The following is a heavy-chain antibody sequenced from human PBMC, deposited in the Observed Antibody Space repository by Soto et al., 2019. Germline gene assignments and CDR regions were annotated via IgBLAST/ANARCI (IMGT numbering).Heavy chain of an antibody. J-gene: IGHJ6*02. CDR1: GGSISSGSYY. CDR2: IYYSGST. CDR3: ATRTDYYYPSGSLGGMDV. D-gene: IGHD3-10*01. V-gene: IGHV4-31*03. Sequence: QVQLQESGPGLVKPSQTLSLTCTVSGGSISSGSYYWSWIRQLPGKGLEWIGYIYYSGSTYYNPSPNHRFTPSVDTSNNQFSLKLNSVTAAATAAYSCATRTDYYYPSGSLGGMDVWCQGTTVTVSS.